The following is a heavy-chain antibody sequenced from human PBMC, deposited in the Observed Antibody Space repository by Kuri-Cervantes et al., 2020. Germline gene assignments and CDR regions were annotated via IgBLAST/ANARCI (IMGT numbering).Heavy chain of an antibody. CDR2: IYSGGST. Sequence: GGSLRLSCAASGFTVSSNYMSWVRQAPGKGLEWVSVIYSGGSTYYADSVKGRFTISRDNSKNTLYLQMNSLRAEDTAVYYCASITPPIPMDDAFDIWGQGTMVTVSS. CDR1: GFTVSSNY. V-gene: IGHV3-53*01. D-gene: IGHD3-10*01. J-gene: IGHJ3*02. CDR3: ASITPPIPMDDAFDI.